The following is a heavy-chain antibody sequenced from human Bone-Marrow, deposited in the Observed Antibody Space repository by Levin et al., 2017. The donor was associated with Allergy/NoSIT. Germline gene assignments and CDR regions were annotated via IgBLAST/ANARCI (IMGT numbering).Heavy chain of an antibody. CDR1: GFIFSRYA. Sequence: LSLTCAGSGFIFSRYAMYWVRQAPGKGLAWVAVISDDGTNQYYGDSVKGRFTVSRDNSNNMMYLHMTNLRAEDTALYYCAKAPELATIGGAFEIWGRGTMVSVSS. CDR3: AKAPELATIGGAFEI. V-gene: IGHV3-33*07. D-gene: IGHD1-26*01. J-gene: IGHJ3*02. CDR2: ISDDGTNQ.